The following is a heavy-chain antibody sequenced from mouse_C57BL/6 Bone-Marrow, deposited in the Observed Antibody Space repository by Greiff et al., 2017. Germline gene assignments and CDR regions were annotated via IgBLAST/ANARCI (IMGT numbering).Heavy chain of an antibody. CDR2: ISSGSSTI. CDR3: AGGGSSPYYAMDY. D-gene: IGHD1-1*01. J-gene: IGHJ4*01. V-gene: IGHV5-17*01. Sequence: DVQRVESGGGLVKPGGSLKLSCAASGFTFSDYGMHWVRQAPEKGLEWVAYISSGSSTIYYADTVKGRFTISRDNAKNTLFLQMTSLRSEDTAMYYCAGGGSSPYYAMDYWGQGTSVTVSS. CDR1: GFTFSDYG.